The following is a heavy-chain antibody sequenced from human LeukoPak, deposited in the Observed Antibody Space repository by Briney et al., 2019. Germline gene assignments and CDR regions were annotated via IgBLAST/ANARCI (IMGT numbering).Heavy chain of an antibody. D-gene: IGHD3-22*01. CDR3: ARGTYYDSSGYYF. J-gene: IGHJ4*02. V-gene: IGHV1-2*02. CDR2: INPNSGGT. CDR1: GYTFTGYY. Sequence: ASVKVFCKASGYTFTGYYMHWVRQAPGQGLEWMGWINPNSGGTNYAQKFQGRVTMTRDTSISTAYMELSRLRSDDTAVYYCARGTYYDSSGYYFWGQGTLVTVSS.